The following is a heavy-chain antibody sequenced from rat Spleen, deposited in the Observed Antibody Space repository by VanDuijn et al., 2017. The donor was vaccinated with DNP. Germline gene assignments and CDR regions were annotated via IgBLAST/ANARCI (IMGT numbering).Heavy chain of an antibody. V-gene: IGHV3-1*01. CDR3: ARSTYSVYYAMDA. J-gene: IGHJ4*01. CDR2: ISYSDST. D-gene: IGHD1-1*01. Sequence: EVQLQESGPGLVRPSQSLSLTCSVAGFSISTNYWGWIRKFPGNRMEWIGHISYSDSTNYNPSLKSRISITRDTSRNQFFLHVSSVTPEDTATYYCARSTYSVYYAMDAWGRGTSVTVSS. CDR1: GFSISTNY.